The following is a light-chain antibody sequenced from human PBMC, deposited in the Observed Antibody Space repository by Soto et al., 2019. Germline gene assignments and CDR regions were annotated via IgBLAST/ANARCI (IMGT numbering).Light chain of an antibody. CDR1: QSISSY. CDR2: AAS. V-gene: IGKV1-39*01. Sequence: DRQMTQSPSSLSASVGDRVTITCRASQSISSYLNWYQQKPGKAPKLLIYAASSLQSGVPSRFSGSGSGTDFTLTISSLQPEDFANYYCQQSYSTPLTFGGGTKVEIK. J-gene: IGKJ4*01. CDR3: QQSYSTPLT.